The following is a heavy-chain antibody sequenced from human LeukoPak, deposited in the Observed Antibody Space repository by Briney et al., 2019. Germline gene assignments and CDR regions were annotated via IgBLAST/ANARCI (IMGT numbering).Heavy chain of an antibody. D-gene: IGHD4-23*01. J-gene: IGHJ4*02. V-gene: IGHV3-23*01. CDR3: ANDRWPGD. CDR1: GFTFIDFA. CDR2: ISGSGGST. Sequence: GGSLRLSCAASGFTFIDFAMNWVRQAPGKGLEWVSAISGSGGSTYYADSVKGRFTISRDNSKNTLYLQMNSLRAEDTAVYYCANDRWPGDWGQGTLVTVSS.